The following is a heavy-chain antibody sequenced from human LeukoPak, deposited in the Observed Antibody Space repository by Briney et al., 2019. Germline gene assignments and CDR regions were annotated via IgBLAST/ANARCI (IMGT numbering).Heavy chain of an antibody. Sequence: SETLSLTCTVSGGSISSNIYYWGWIRQPPGKGLEWIGSIYYSGDTYYNPSLRSRVSVPVDTSKNQFSLKVTYVTAADSAVYYCARSYGHYGWFDPWGQGTLVTVSS. CDR2: IYYSGDT. CDR3: ARSYGHYGWFDP. CDR1: GGSISSNIYY. V-gene: IGHV4-39*01. J-gene: IGHJ5*02. D-gene: IGHD4-17*01.